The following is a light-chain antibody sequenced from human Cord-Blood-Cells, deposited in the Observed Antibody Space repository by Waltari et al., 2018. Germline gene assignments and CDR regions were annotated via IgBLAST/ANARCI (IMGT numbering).Light chain of an antibody. CDR2: DAS. Sequence: EIVLTQSPATLSLSPGERATLSCRASQSVSSYLAWYQQTPGQAPRLLIYDASNSATGIPARFSGSGSGTDFTLTISSLEPEDFAVYYCQQRSNWPLTFGPGTKVDIK. CDR1: QSVSSY. J-gene: IGKJ3*01. CDR3: QQRSNWPLT. V-gene: IGKV3-11*01.